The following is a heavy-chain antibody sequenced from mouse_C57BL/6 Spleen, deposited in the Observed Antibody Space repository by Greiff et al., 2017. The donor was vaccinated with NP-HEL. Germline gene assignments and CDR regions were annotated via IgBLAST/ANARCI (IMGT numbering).Heavy chain of an antibody. CDR2: ISSGGSYT. V-gene: IGHV5-6*02. Sequence: DVMLVESGGDLVKPGGSLKLSCAASGFTFSSYGMSWVRQTPDKRLEWVATISSGGSYTYYPDSVKGRFTISRDNAKNTLYLQMSSLKSEDTAMYYCARQNDYYGSSYWYFDVWGTGTTVTVSS. CDR3: ARQNDYYGSSYWYFDV. CDR1: GFTFSSYG. D-gene: IGHD1-1*01. J-gene: IGHJ1*03.